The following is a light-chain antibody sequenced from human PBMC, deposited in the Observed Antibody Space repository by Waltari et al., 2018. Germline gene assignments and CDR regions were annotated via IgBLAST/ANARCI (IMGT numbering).Light chain of an antibody. CDR1: QRVSSTY. CDR2: GAS. V-gene: IGKV3-20*01. J-gene: IGKJ2*01. Sequence: PGERVTLSCRASQRVSSTYLAWYQQKLGQAPRLLIYGASRATGIPDRFSGSGSGTDFTLTISRLEPEDFAVYYCQQFGSSPYTFGQGTKLDI. CDR3: QQFGSSPYT.